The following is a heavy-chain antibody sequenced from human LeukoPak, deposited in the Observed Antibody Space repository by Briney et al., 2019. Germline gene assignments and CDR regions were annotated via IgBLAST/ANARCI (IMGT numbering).Heavy chain of an antibody. CDR3: ARESYYDSSGYYSGPKYFQH. Sequence: SVKVSCKASGGTFSSYAISWVRQAPGQGLEWMGRIIPILGIANYAQKFQGRVTITADKSASTAYMELSSLRSEDTAVYYCARESYYDSSGYYSGPKYFQHWGQGTLVTVSS. CDR1: GGTFSSYA. J-gene: IGHJ1*01. V-gene: IGHV1-69*04. CDR2: IIPILGIA. D-gene: IGHD3-22*01.